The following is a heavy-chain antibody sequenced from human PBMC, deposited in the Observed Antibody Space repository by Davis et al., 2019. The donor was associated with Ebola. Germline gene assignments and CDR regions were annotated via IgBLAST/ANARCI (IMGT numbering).Heavy chain of an antibody. CDR2: ISGSGGST. J-gene: IGHJ1*01. Sequence: GESLKISCTASGFTFGDYAMTWVRQAPGKGLEWVSAISGSGGSTYYADSVKGRFTISRDNSKNTLYLQMNSLRAEDTAVYYCAKPLWQVATFAEYFQHWGQGTLVTVSS. CDR1: GFTFGDYA. V-gene: IGHV3-23*01. CDR3: AKPLWQVATFAEYFQH. D-gene: IGHD5-12*01.